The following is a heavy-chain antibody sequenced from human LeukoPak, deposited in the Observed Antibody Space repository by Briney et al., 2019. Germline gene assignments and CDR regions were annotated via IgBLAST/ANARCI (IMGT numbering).Heavy chain of an antibody. D-gene: IGHD6-19*01. J-gene: IGHJ4*02. CDR2: INPNSGGT. CDR3: ARERRSSGWYPADY. CDR1: GYTFTSYG. Sequence: ASVKVSCKASGYTFTSYGISWVRQAPGQGLEWMGWINPNSGGTNYAQKFQGRVTMTSDTSISTAYMELSRLRSDDTAVYYCARERRSSGWYPADYWGQGTLVTVSS. V-gene: IGHV1-2*02.